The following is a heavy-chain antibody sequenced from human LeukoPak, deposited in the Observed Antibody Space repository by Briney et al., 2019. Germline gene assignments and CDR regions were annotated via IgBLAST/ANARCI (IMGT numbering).Heavy chain of an antibody. V-gene: IGHV4-59*01. J-gene: IGHJ4*02. D-gene: IGHD5-18*01. CDR2: IFYSGRT. CDR1: GGSISNYY. Sequence: SESLSLTCTVSGGSISNYYWNWIRQPPGKGLEWIGYIFYSGRTNYNPSLKSRVTLSVDTSKNWFSLRLTFVTAADTAVYYCARGQKYTSGYRVTELGSRYSDYWGQGARVTVSP. CDR3: ARGQKYTSGYRVTELGSRYSDY.